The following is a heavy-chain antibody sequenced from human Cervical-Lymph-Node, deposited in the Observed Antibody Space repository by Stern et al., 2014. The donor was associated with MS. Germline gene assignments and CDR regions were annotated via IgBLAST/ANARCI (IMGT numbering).Heavy chain of an antibody. V-gene: IGHV3-30*18. D-gene: IGHD2-21*02. Sequence: VQLVESGGGVVQPGRSLRLSCAASGFNFSSYGIHWVRQAPGKGLEWVAVISYDGSNKYYADSVKGRFTISRDNSKNTLYLQMNSLRREDTAVYYCAKDGAFADSHSALYIWGQGTMATVSS. J-gene: IGHJ3*02. CDR3: AKDGAFADSHSALYI. CDR1: GFNFSSYG. CDR2: ISYDGSNK.